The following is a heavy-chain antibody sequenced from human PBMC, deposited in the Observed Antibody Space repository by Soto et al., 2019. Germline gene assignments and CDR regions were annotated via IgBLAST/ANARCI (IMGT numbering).Heavy chain of an antibody. CDR1: GGSISSGGYY. CDR3: ARGYCTNGVCPNWFDP. J-gene: IGHJ5*02. D-gene: IGHD2-8*01. Sequence: SETLSLTCTVSGGSISSGGYYWSWIRQHPGKGLEWIGYIYYSGSTYYNPSLKSRVTISVDTSKNQFSLKLSSVTAADTAVYYCARGYCTNGVCPNWFDPWGQGTLV. V-gene: IGHV4-31*03. CDR2: IYYSGST.